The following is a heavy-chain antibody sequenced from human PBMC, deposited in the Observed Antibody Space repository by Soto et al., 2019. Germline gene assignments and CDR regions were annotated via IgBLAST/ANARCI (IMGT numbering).Heavy chain of an antibody. CDR3: FGGNGGPQ. V-gene: IGHV3-7*03. CDR2: IKPDGSVT. D-gene: IGHD3-16*01. J-gene: IGHJ4*02. Sequence: PGGSLRLSCRTSYFTLVNYWMNWARQAPGKGLEWVANIKPDGSVTNYLDSVKGRFTISRDNVRNSVSLQMNSLRVEDTAVYFCFGGNGGPQWGQGTLVTVSS. CDR1: YFTLVNYW.